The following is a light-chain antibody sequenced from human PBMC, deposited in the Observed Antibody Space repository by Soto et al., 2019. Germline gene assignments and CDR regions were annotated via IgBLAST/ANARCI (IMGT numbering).Light chain of an antibody. Sequence: EIVLTQSPGILSLSPGERATLSCRASQSVSGTYLAWYQQTPGQAPRLLIYGASSRATGIPDRFSGSGSGTDFTLTISRLEPEDFTVYYCQQYGTSPTTFGPGTKVDVK. J-gene: IGKJ3*01. V-gene: IGKV3-20*01. CDR2: GAS. CDR1: QSVSGTY. CDR3: QQYGTSPTT.